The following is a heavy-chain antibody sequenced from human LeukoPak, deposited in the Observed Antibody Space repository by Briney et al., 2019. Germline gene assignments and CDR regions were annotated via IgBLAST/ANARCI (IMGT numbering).Heavy chain of an antibody. V-gene: IGHV4-34*01. CDR1: GFTFSSYA. D-gene: IGHD6-19*01. CDR3: ARERVQWLAAYYFDY. Sequence: GSLRLSCAASGFTFSSYAMSWIRQPPGKGLEWIGEINHSGSTNYNPSLKSRVTISVDTSKNQFSLKLSSVTAADTAVYYCARERVQWLAAYYFDYWGQGTLVTVSS. CDR2: INHSGST. J-gene: IGHJ4*02.